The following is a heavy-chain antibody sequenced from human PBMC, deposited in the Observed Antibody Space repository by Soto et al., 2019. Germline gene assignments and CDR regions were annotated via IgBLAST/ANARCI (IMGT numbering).Heavy chain of an antibody. CDR1: GFTFSTYS. Sequence: GGSLRLSCAASGFTFSTYSMNWVRQAPGKGLEWVSSISSSSSYIYYADSVKGRFTISRDNSKSTLYLQMNSLRAEDTALYYCAKGRSYYYYYGVDVWGQGTTVTVSS. CDR3: AKGRSYYYYYGVDV. J-gene: IGHJ6*02. V-gene: IGHV3-21*04. CDR2: ISSSSSYI.